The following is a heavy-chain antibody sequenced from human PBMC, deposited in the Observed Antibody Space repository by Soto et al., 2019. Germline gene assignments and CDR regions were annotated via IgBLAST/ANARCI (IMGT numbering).Heavy chain of an antibody. CDR2: IKQDGSEK. Sequence: EVQLVESGGGLVQPGGSLRLSCAASGFTFSSYWMTWVRQAPGKGLEWVANIKQDGSEKYYVDSVKGRFTISRDNAKNSLYLQMNSLRAEDTAVYYCATHPYSSGWYCWGQGTLGTVSS. D-gene: IGHD6-13*01. CDR3: ATHPYSSGWYC. J-gene: IGHJ4*02. CDR1: GFTFSSYW. V-gene: IGHV3-7*02.